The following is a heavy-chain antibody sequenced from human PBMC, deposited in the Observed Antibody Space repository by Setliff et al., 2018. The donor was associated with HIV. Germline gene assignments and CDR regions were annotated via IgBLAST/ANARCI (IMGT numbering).Heavy chain of an antibody. Sequence: LKISCAASGFTFDDYAMHWVRQAPGKGLVWVSRITNDVSATTYADFVKGRFTISRDNAKNMVYLQMNSLRVEDTAVYYCTTGPYNGYSDWGHGTAVTVSS. J-gene: IGHJ4*01. CDR3: TTGPYNGYSD. CDR1: GFTFDDYA. CDR2: ITNDVSAT. D-gene: IGHD5-12*01. V-gene: IGHV3-74*01.